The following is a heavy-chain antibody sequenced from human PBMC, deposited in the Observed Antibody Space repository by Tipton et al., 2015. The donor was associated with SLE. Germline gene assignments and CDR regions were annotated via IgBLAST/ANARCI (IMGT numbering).Heavy chain of an antibody. J-gene: IGHJ4*02. Sequence: QSGAEVQKPGSSVKVSCKASGGTFSSYAISWVRQAPGQGLEWMGGIIPIFGTANYAQKFQGRVTITADESTSTAYMELSSLRSEDTAVYYGSNTRGGYCSSTSCIPYFDYWGQGPLVTVSS. CDR1: GGTFSSYA. V-gene: IGHV1-69*01. D-gene: IGHD2-2*01. CDR2: IIPIFGTA. CDR3: SNTRGGYCSSTSCIPYFDY.